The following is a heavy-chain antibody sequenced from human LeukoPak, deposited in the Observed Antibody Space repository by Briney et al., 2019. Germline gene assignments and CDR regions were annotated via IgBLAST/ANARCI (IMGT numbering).Heavy chain of an antibody. Sequence: TSVKVSCKVSGFTFTSSAVQWVRQARGQRLEWIGWIVVGSGNTNYAQKFQERVTITRDMSTSTAYMELSSLRSEDTAVYYCAADLNRGYSYGYFDYWGRGTLVTVSS. J-gene: IGHJ4*02. D-gene: IGHD5-18*01. CDR2: IVVGSGNT. CDR1: GFTFTSSA. CDR3: AADLNRGYSYGYFDY. V-gene: IGHV1-58*01.